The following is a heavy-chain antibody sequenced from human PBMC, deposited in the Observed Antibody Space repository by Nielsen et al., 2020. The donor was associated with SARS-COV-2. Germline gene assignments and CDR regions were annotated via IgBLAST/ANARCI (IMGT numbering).Heavy chain of an antibody. CDR2: INSDGTST. CDR1: GFTFSKYW. CDR3: ARGVLGGPRV. V-gene: IGHV3-74*01. Sequence: GESLKISCEGSGFTFSKYWMHWVRQVPGKGLVWVSRINSDGTSTGYADSVKGRFTISRDNAKNTLYVQMNSLRPDDTAVYYCARGVLGGPRVWGQGTLVTVSS. D-gene: IGHD4-23*01. J-gene: IGHJ4*02.